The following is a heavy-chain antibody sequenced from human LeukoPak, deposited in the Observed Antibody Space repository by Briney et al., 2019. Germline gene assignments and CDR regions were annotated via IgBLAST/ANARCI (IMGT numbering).Heavy chain of an antibody. J-gene: IGHJ4*02. CDR3: ATGYYYGSGSPFLDY. CDR1: GYTFTTYG. D-gene: IGHD3-10*01. CDR2: INPNSGGT. Sequence: ASVKVSCKTSGYTFTTYGVTWVRQAPGQGLEWMGWINPNSGGTNYAQKFQGRVTMTRDTSISTAYMELSRLRSDDTAVYYCATGYYYGSGSPFLDYWGQGTLVTVSS. V-gene: IGHV1-2*02.